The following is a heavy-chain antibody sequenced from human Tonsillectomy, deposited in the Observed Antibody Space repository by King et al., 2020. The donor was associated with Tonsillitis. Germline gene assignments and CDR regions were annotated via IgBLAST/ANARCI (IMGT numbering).Heavy chain of an antibody. CDR1: GGSFSGYY. J-gene: IGHJ4*02. Sequence: VQLQQWGAGLLKPSETLSLTCAVSGGSFSGYYWSWIRQPPGKGLEWIGEINHSGSTNYNPSLKSRVTVSVDTSKNQFSLKLSSVTAADTAVYYCARGAPDYYDSSGDFDYWGQGTLVTVSS. D-gene: IGHD3-22*01. CDR3: ARGAPDYYDSSGDFDY. CDR2: INHSGST. V-gene: IGHV4-34*01.